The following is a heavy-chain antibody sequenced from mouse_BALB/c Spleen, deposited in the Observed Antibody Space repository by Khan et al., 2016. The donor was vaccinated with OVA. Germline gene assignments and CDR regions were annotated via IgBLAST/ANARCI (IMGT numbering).Heavy chain of an antibody. CDR1: GYTFTSYW. J-gene: IGHJ4*01. D-gene: IGHD1-1*01. V-gene: IGHV1S41*01. CDR2: ITPGSSNA. CDR3: ARENYCGRSCYTMDY. Sequence: DLVKPGASVKLSCKASGYTFTSYWINWIKQRPGQGLEWIGRITPGSSNAYYNDMFKNKATLTVDTSSSPAYIQLSSLSSEDSAVYFCARENYCGRSCYTMDYWGQGTSVTVSA.